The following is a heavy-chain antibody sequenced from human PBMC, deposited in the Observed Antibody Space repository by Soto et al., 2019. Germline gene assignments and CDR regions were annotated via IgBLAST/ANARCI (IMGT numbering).Heavy chain of an antibody. CDR1: GYTFTSYV. CDR2: ISAYNGNT. Sequence: ASVKVSCKASGYTFTSYVISWVRQAPGQGLEWMGWISAYNGNTNFAQKLQGRVTMTTDTSTSTAYMELRSLRSEDTAVYYCARGMIRFLEWSLIYYYYYGMDVRGQGTTVTVSS. CDR3: ARGMIRFLEWSLIYYYYYGMDV. V-gene: IGHV1-18*01. J-gene: IGHJ6*02. D-gene: IGHD3-3*01.